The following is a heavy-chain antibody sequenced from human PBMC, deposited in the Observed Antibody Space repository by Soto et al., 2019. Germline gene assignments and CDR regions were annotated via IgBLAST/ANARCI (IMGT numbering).Heavy chain of an antibody. CDR1: GYTFTNHG. D-gene: IGHD3-10*01. CDR3: AGDFYPRAYYFDS. V-gene: IGHV1-18*04. CDR2: ISGYNANT. Sequence: QVQLVQSGPEVKKPGASVKVSCKASGYTFTNHGISWVRQAPGQGLEWVGGISGYNANTKYAQKFQGRVTMSTDTTTNAAYMELRSLRSDDTAVYYCAGDFYPRAYYFDSWGQGTLVTVSS. J-gene: IGHJ4*02.